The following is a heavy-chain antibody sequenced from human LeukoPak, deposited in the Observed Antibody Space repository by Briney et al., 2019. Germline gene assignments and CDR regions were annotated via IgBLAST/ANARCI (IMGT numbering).Heavy chain of an antibody. J-gene: IGHJ4*02. CDR3: AADVIYESD. CDR2: IVVGSGNT. Sequence: SVKVSCKTSGFTFSNSALQWVRQARGQRLEWIGWIVVGSGNTNYAQKFQETVTITRDMSTSTAYMELSSLRSEDTAIYYCAADVIYESDWGQGTLVTVSS. V-gene: IGHV1-58*01. D-gene: IGHD2/OR15-2a*01. CDR1: GFTFSNSA.